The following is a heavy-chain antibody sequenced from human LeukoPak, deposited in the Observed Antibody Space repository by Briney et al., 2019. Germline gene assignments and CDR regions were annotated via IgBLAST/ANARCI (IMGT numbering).Heavy chain of an antibody. J-gene: IGHJ4*02. D-gene: IGHD3-22*01. Sequence: SETLSLTCTVSGGSISSGSYYWSWIRQPAGRGLEWIGRIYTSGSTNYNPSLKSRVTISVDTSKNQFSLKLSSVTAADTAVYYCARVTTGGYYNCWGQGTLVTVSS. CDR3: ARVTTGGYYNC. CDR2: IYTSGST. CDR1: GGSISSGSYY. V-gene: IGHV4-61*02.